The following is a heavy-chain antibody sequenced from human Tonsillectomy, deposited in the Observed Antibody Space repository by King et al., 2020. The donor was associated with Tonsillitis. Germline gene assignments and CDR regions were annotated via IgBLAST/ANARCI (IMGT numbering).Heavy chain of an antibody. CDR1: GFTFTTFA. CDR3: AKITDFDFRLDP. V-gene: IGHV3-23*04. D-gene: IGHD3/OR15-3a*01. CDR2: ISASGYST. Sequence: VQLVESGGGLVQPGGSLRLSCAASGFTFTTFAMSWVRQAPGKGLEWGSSISASGYSTYYADSVKGRFTISRDNSKNTLFLQVNTLRAEDTAVYYCAKITDFDFRLDPWGQGTLVTVSS. J-gene: IGHJ5*02.